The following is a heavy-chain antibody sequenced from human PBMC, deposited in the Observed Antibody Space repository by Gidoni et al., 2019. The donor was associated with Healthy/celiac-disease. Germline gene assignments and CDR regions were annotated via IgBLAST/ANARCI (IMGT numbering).Heavy chain of an antibody. CDR3: AKQKASGWYYFDY. CDR2: ISGSGGST. Sequence: EVQLLESGGGLVQPGGSLRLSCAASGFTLSSYAMSVVRQAPGKGLEWVSAISGSGGSTYYADSVKGRFTISRDNSKNTLYLQMNSLRAEDTAVYYCAKQKASGWYYFDYWGQGTLVTVSS. CDR1: GFTLSSYA. D-gene: IGHD6-19*01. V-gene: IGHV3-23*01. J-gene: IGHJ4*02.